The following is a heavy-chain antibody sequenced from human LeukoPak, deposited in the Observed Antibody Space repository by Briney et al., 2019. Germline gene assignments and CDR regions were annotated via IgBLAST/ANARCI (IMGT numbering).Heavy chain of an antibody. J-gene: IGHJ5*02. V-gene: IGHV3-7*01. CDR2: IKQDGSEK. CDR3: EREDKVVPAALGPYNWFDP. Sequence: PGGSLRLSCAASGFTFSSYWMSWVRQAPGKGLEWVANIKQDGSEKYYVAPVKGRFTISSDNAKNSLYLQMNSLRAEDTAVYYCEREDKVVPAALGPYNWFDPWGQGTLVTVSS. D-gene: IGHD2-2*01. CDR1: GFTFSSYW.